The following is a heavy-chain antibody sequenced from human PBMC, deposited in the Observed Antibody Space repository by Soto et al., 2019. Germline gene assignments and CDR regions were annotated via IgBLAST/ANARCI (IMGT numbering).Heavy chain of an antibody. CDR1: GFTFDDYA. Sequence: EVQLVESGGGLVQPGRSLRLSCGASGFTFDDYAMHWVRQAPGKGLEWVSGISWNSGSIGYADSVKGRFTISRDNAKNFLYLQMNSLRAEDTALYYCATDIGVDTAMDNYFDYCGQGTLVTVSS. CDR2: ISWNSGSI. CDR3: ATDIGVDTAMDNYFDY. V-gene: IGHV3-9*01. D-gene: IGHD5-18*01. J-gene: IGHJ4*02.